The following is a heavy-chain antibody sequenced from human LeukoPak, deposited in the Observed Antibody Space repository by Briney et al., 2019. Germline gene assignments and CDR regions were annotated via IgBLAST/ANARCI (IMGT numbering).Heavy chain of an antibody. CDR2: INPSGGST. Sequence: GASVKVSCKASGYTFTSYYMHWVRRAPGQGLEWMGIINPSGGSTSYAQKFQGRVTMTRDTSTSTVYMELSSLRSEDTAVYYCARAPLSRYYDFWSGYGMDVWGQGTTVTVSS. D-gene: IGHD3-3*01. V-gene: IGHV1-46*01. CDR3: ARAPLSRYYDFWSGYGMDV. J-gene: IGHJ6*02. CDR1: GYTFTSYY.